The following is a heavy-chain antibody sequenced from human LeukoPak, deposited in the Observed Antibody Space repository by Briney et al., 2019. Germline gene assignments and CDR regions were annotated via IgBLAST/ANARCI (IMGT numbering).Heavy chain of an antibody. CDR3: ARDVHGDYGSGWFDL. J-gene: IGHJ5*02. CDR1: GGTFNNSA. D-gene: IGHD4-17*01. V-gene: IGHV1-69*05. Sequence: ASVKVSCKTSGGTFNNSAISWVRQAPGRGLEWLGGIMPLFGTAGYAQKFQGRVTITKDESTRTVYLELTSLTSDDTAVYYCARDVHGDYGSGWFDLWGQGTLVSVSS. CDR2: IMPLFGTA.